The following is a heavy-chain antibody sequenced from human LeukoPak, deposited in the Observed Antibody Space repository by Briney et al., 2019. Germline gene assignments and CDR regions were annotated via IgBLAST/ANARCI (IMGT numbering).Heavy chain of an antibody. CDR3: AGGVVITTIDY. V-gene: IGHV3-21*01. CDR2: ISSSSSYI. J-gene: IGHJ4*02. CDR1: GFTFSSYS. D-gene: IGHD3-22*01. Sequence: GGSLRLSCAASGFTFSSYSMNWVRQAPGKGLEWVSSISSSSSYIYYADSVKGRFTISRDNAKNSLYLQMNSLRAEDTAVYYCAGGVVITTIDYWGQGTLVTVSS.